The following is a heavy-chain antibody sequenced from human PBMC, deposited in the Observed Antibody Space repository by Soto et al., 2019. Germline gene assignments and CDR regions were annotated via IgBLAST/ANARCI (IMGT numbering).Heavy chain of an antibody. Sequence: SETLSLTCTVSGGSISSSSYYWGWIRQPPGKGLEWIGSIYYSGSTYYNPSLKSRVTISVDTSKNQFSLKLSSVTAADTAVYYCARRTDYGDYAFAFDYWGQGTLVTVSS. V-gene: IGHV4-39*01. CDR2: IYYSGST. CDR3: ARRTDYGDYAFAFDY. D-gene: IGHD4-17*01. J-gene: IGHJ4*02. CDR1: GGSISSSSYY.